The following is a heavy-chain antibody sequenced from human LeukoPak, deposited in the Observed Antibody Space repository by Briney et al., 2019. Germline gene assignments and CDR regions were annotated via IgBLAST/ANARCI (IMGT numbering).Heavy chain of an antibody. J-gene: IGHJ4*02. CDR3: ARQKTVAGPYYFDY. V-gene: IGHV1-18*01. CDR2: ISAYNGNI. CDR1: GYTFTSYG. Sequence: ASVKVSCKASGYTFTSYGISWVRQAPGQGLEWMGWISAYNGNINYAQKLQGRVTMTTDTSTSTAYMELRSLRSEDTAVYYCARQKTVAGPYYFDYWGQGTLVTVSS. D-gene: IGHD6-19*01.